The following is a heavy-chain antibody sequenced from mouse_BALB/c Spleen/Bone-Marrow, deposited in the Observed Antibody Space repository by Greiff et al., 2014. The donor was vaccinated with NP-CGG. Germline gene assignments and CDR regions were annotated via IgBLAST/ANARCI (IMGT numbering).Heavy chain of an antibody. CDR3: ARWEYYAIDY. Sequence: VQLKQSGAELVKPGASVKLSCTASGFNIKDTYMHWVKQRPEQGLGWIGRIDPSNGNTKYDPKFQGKATITADTSSNTAYLQLSSLTSEDTAVYYCARWEYYAIDYWGQGTSVTVSS. CDR1: GFNIKDTY. CDR2: IDPSNGNT. J-gene: IGHJ4*01. D-gene: IGHD4-1*01. V-gene: IGHV14-3*02.